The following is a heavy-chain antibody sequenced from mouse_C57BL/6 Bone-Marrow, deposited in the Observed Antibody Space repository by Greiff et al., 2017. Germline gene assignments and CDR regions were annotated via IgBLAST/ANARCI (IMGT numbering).Heavy chain of an antibody. D-gene: IGHD2-4*01. CDR1: GYTFTDYY. J-gene: IGHJ3*01. CDR3: AREGYDYDPKAWFAY. V-gene: IGHV1-19*01. CDR2: INPYNGGT. Sequence: DVQLQESGPVLVKPGASVKMSCKASGYTFTDYYMNWVKQSHGKSLEWIGVINPYNGGTSYNQKFKGKATLTVDKSSSTAYMELNSLTSEDSAVYYCAREGYDYDPKAWFAYWGQGTLVTVSA.